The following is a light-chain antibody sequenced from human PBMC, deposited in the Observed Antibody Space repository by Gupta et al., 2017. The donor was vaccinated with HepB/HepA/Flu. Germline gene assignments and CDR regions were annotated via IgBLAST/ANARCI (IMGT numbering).Light chain of an antibody. Sequence: SSELTHDPAVSVALGQTLTITCQVDNLRDFYPSWFQQKPGHAPLLVIYQTTNRPSGIPDRFSGSHSGYTASLTITGAQAEDEADYYCGLQARNTNHVVFGGGTKLTVL. J-gene: IGLJ3*02. V-gene: IGLV3-19*01. CDR2: QTT. CDR1: NLRDFY. CDR3: GLQARNTNHVV.